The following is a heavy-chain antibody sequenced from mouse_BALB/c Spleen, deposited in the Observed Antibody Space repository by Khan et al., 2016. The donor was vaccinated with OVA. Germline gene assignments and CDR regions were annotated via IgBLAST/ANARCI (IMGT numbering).Heavy chain of an antibody. J-gene: IGHJ3*01. CDR3: APGPRGVSSDYLFVY. Sequence: QVTLKESGPGILQPSQTLSLTCSFTGFSLSTSGVSVSWIRQPSGKGLEWLAHIYWDDDKRYNPSLKSRLTISKDTSRNQVFLKITSVDTADTATYYYAPGPRGVSSDYLFVYWGPGTLVTVSA. D-gene: IGHD2-4*01. V-gene: IGHV8-12*01. CDR1: GFSLSTSGVS. CDR2: IYWDDDK.